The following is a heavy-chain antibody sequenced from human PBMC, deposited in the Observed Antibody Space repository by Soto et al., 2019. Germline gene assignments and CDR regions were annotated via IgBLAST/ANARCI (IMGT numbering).Heavy chain of an antibody. Sequence: SETLSLTCTVSGGSISSYYWSWIRQPPGEGLEWIGYIYYSGSTNYNPSLKSRVTISVDTSKNQFSLKLSSVTAADTAVYYCASGEGYYYDSSGFDYWGQGTLVTVSS. CDR3: ASGEGYYYDSSGFDY. CDR1: GGSISSYY. CDR2: IYYSGST. D-gene: IGHD3-22*01. J-gene: IGHJ4*02. V-gene: IGHV4-59*01.